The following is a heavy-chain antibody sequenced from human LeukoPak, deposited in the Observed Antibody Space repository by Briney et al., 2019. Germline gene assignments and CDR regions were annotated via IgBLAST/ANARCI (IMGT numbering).Heavy chain of an antibody. Sequence: PGGSLRLSCAASGFTFSSYAMHWVRQAPGKGLEWVAVISYDGSNKYYADSVKGRFTISRDNSKNTLYLQMNSLRAEDTAVYYCARGGSEMATIGDAFDIWGQGTMVTVSS. J-gene: IGHJ3*02. CDR2: ISYDGSNK. V-gene: IGHV3-30-3*01. CDR3: ARGGSEMATIGDAFDI. D-gene: IGHD5-24*01. CDR1: GFTFSSYA.